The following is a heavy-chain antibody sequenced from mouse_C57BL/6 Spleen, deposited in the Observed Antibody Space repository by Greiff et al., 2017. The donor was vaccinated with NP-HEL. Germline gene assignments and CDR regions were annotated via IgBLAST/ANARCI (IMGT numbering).Heavy chain of an antibody. CDR2: INPYNGDT. CDR1: GYSFPGYF. V-gene: IGHV1-20*01. J-gene: IGHJ1*03. D-gene: IGHD1-1*01. Sequence: EVQLQQSGPELVKPGDSVKISCKASGYSFPGYFMNWVMQSHGKSLEWIGRINPYNGDTFYNQKFKGKATLTVDKSSSTAHMELRSLTSEDSAVYYCARRDYYGSSYWYFDVWGTGTTVTVSS. CDR3: ARRDYYGSSYWYFDV.